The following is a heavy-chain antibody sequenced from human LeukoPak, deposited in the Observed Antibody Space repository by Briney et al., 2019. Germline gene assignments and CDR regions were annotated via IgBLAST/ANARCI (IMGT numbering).Heavy chain of an antibody. CDR2: INPNSGGT. CDR1: GYTFTGYY. CDR3: ARERSGSGWKIHQYYLDY. D-gene: IGHD6-19*01. V-gene: IGHV1-2*02. Sequence: ASVKVSCKASGYTFTGYYMHWVRQAPGQGLEWMGWINPNSGGTNYAQKFQGRVTMTRDTSISTAYMELSRLRSDDTAVYYCARERSGSGWKIHQYYLDYWGQGTLVTVSS. J-gene: IGHJ4*02.